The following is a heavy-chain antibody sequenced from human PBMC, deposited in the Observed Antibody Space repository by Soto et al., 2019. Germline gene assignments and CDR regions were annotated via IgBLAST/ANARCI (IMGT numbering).Heavy chain of an antibody. Sequence: QVQLVQSGAEVKKPGASVRVSSQASGYPFTYYDINWVRQAPGQGLEWMGWMNPKSGNTGSAQRFQGRLTMTSNTSINTAYMDLTSLTSEDGATYYCARVHTVTTYFDVWGRGTPVTVSS. CDR2: MNPKSGNT. D-gene: IGHD4-17*01. J-gene: IGHJ2*01. CDR3: ARVHTVTTYFDV. V-gene: IGHV1-8*01. CDR1: GYPFTYYD.